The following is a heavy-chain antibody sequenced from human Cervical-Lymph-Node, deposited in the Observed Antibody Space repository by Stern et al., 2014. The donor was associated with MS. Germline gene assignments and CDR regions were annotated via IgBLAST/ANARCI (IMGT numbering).Heavy chain of an antibody. Sequence: VQLVESGGGVVQPGRSLRLSCAASGFTFSRYVMHWVRQAPGKGLEWVAAISSDGSNKYYADSVKGRFIISRDNSKNTLYPQMNSLRTEDTAVYYCARRYGYFDYWGQGTLVTVSS. CDR1: GFTFSRYV. J-gene: IGHJ4*02. D-gene: IGHD3-9*01. V-gene: IGHV3-30*01. CDR2: ISSDGSNK. CDR3: ARRYGYFDY.